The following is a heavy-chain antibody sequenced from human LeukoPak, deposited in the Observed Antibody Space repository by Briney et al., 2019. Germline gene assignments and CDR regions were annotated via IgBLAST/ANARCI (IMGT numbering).Heavy chain of an antibody. D-gene: IGHD3-10*01. V-gene: IGHV4-39*01. Sequence: SETLSLTCTVSGGSISSYYWGWIRQPPGKGLEWIGSIYYSGSTYYNPSLKSRVTISVDTSKNQFSLKLSSVTAADTAVFYCARPRLELFPFDYWGQGTLVTVSS. CDR3: ARPRLELFPFDY. CDR2: IYYSGST. J-gene: IGHJ4*02. CDR1: GGSISSYY.